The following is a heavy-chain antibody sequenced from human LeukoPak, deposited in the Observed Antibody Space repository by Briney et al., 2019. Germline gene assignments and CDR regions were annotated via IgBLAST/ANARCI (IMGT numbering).Heavy chain of an antibody. Sequence: ASVKVSCKASGFTFTSSAMQWVRQARGQRLEWIGWIVVGSGNTNYAQKFQERVTITRDMSTSTAYMELSSLRSEDTAVYYCAAALNYYDSSGYNSDRPNFDYWGQGTLVTVSS. V-gene: IGHV1-58*02. CDR1: GFTFTSSA. CDR2: IVVGSGNT. CDR3: AAALNYYDSSGYNSDRPNFDY. J-gene: IGHJ4*02. D-gene: IGHD3-22*01.